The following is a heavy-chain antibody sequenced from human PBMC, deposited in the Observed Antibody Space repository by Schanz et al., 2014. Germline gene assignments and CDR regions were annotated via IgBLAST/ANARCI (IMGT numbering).Heavy chain of an antibody. Sequence: EGQLAESGGGLVQPGGSLRLSCAAYGFTLSSYAMHWVRQAPGKGLEWVSYICSSGNTIYYADSVKGRFTISRDNAKNSLYLQMNRLRAEDTAVYYCARDTSYGMDVWGQGTTXTVSS. CDR1: GFTLSSYA. CDR3: ARDTSYGMDV. J-gene: IGHJ6*02. CDR2: ICSSGNTI. V-gene: IGHV3-48*04.